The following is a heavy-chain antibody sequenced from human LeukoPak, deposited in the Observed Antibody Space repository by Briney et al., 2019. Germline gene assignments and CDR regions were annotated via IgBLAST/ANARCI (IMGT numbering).Heavy chain of an antibody. Sequence: PGGSLRLSCAASGFTFSSYAMSWVRQAPGKGLEWVSAISGSGGSTYYADSVKGRFTISRDNSMNTLYLQMNSLRAEDTAVYYCAKDRNPLYSSSWYYFDYWGQGTLVTVSS. V-gene: IGHV3-23*01. CDR2: ISGSGGST. J-gene: IGHJ4*02. D-gene: IGHD6-13*01. CDR3: AKDRNPLYSSSWYYFDY. CDR1: GFTFSSYA.